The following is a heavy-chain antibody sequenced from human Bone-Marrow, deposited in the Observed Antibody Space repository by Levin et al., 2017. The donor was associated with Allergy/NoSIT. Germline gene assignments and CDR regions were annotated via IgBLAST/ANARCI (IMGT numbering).Heavy chain of an antibody. Sequence: GESLKISCVASGFTFSSYAMSWVRQAPGKGLEWVSSISRSGDDTYYADSVKGRFTSSRDNPRSTLYLQMNSLRAEDSAVYYCAFSMPHHYYHGMDVWGQGTTVTVSS. V-gene: IGHV3-23*01. CDR3: AFSMPHHYYHGMDV. CDR1: GFTFSSYA. D-gene: IGHD2/OR15-2a*01. J-gene: IGHJ6*02. CDR2: ISRSGDDT.